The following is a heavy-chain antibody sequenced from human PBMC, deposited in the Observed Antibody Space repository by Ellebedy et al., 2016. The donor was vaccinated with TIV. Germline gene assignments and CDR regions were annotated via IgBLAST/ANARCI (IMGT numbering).Heavy chain of an antibody. Sequence: GESLKISCAASGFPFSNHWIYRGRQGPGKGLVWVSRIDSDGTSTTYADSVKGRFTISRDNAKNTLYLQMNSLSVEDTAVYYCTRAQNWAHDYWGQGTLVTVSS. J-gene: IGHJ4*02. V-gene: IGHV3-74*01. CDR1: GFPFSNHW. D-gene: IGHD3-16*01. CDR3: TRAQNWAHDY. CDR2: IDSDGTST.